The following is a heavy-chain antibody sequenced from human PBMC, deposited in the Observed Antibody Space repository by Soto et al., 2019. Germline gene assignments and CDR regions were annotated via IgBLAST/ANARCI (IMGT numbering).Heavy chain of an antibody. CDR3: ARGASVDCSGGSCYLDY. CDR2: INHSGST. Sequence: PSETLSLTCAVYGGSFSGYYWSWIRQPPGKGLEWIGEINHSGSTNYNPSLKSRVTISVDTSKNQFSLKLSSVTAADTAVYYCARGASVDCSGGSCYLDYWGQGTLVTVSS. V-gene: IGHV4-34*01. J-gene: IGHJ4*02. D-gene: IGHD2-15*01. CDR1: GGSFSGYY.